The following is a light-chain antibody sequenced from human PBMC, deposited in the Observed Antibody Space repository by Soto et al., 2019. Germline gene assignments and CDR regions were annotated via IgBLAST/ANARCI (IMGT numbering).Light chain of an antibody. CDR2: NND. Sequence: QSALTQTPSVSGTPGQRVTISCSGSTSNIGDNTVNWYQQLPGTAPKLLIYNNDQRPAGVPDRFSGSKSDTSASLAISGLRSDDEADYYCAAWDDSLNGFWMFGGGTQLTVL. CDR3: AAWDDSLNGFWM. CDR1: TSNIGDNT. V-gene: IGLV1-44*01. J-gene: IGLJ3*02.